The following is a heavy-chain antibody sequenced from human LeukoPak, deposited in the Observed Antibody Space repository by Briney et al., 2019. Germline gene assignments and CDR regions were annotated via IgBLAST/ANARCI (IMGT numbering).Heavy chain of an antibody. CDR3: ARCAAAGPFDY. J-gene: IGHJ4*02. CDR2: ISGSGGST. V-gene: IGHV3-23*01. D-gene: IGHD6-19*01. Sequence: GGSLRLSCAASGFTFSSYAMSWVRQAPGKGLEWVSAISGSGGSTYYADSVKGRFTVSRDNSKNTLYLQMNSLRAEDTAVYFCARCAAAGPFDYWGQGTLVTVSS. CDR1: GFTFSSYA.